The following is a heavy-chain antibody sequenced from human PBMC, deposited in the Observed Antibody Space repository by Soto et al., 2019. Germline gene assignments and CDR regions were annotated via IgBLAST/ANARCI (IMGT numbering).Heavy chain of an antibody. CDR1: GYRFTGYY. CDR2: LNPNTDGT. J-gene: IGHJ4*02. V-gene: IGHV1-2*02. D-gene: IGHD1-26*01. Sequence: GGSVKVYFKASGYRFTGYYIHLLRQTPGQGLEWMGWLNPNTDGTNLAQNFEGRVSLTRDTSITTAYMELHRLTSDDTAVYYCAVGHRVMVGPHPGLEYWGQGSMVTVSS. CDR3: AVGHRVMVGPHPGLEY.